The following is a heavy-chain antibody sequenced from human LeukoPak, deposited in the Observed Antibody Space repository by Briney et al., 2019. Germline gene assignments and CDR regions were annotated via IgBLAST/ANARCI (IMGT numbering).Heavy chain of an antibody. V-gene: IGHV3-21*01. CDR1: GFTFSSYS. D-gene: IGHD6-13*01. J-gene: IGHJ4*02. CDR2: ISSSSSYI. Sequence: GGSLRLSCAASGFTFSSYSMNWVRQPPGKGLEWVSSISSSSSYIYYADSVKGRFTISRDNAKNSLYLQMNSLRAEDTAVYYCARDRALVIAAAGEFDYWGQGTLVTVSS. CDR3: ARDRALVIAAAGEFDY.